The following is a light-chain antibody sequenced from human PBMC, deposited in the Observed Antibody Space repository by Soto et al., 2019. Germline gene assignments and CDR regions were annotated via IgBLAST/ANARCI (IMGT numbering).Light chain of an antibody. V-gene: IGKV3-11*01. CDR2: DAS. CDR3: QQRSNWPLA. Sequence: EIVLTQSPATLSLSPGGRATLSCRASLTVSTYLAWYQQKPGQAPRLLIYDASNRATGIPARFSGSGSGTDFTLTISSLEPEDFAVYYCQQRSNWPLAFGGGTRVDI. CDR1: LTVSTY. J-gene: IGKJ4*01.